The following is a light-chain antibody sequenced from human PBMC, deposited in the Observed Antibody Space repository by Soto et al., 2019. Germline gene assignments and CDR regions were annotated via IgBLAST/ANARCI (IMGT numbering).Light chain of an antibody. V-gene: IGKV1-39*01. CDR1: QSISSY. Sequence: DIQMTQSPASLSACVGYRGTRTWRASQSISSYLNWYQQKPGKAPKLLIYAASSLQSGVPSRFSGSGSGTDFTLTISSLQPEDFATYYCQQSYSTLSITFGQGTRLENK. CDR2: AAS. CDR3: QQSYSTLSIT. J-gene: IGKJ5*01.